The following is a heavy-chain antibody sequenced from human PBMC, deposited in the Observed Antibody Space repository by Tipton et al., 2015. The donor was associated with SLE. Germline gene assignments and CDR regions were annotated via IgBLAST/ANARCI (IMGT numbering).Heavy chain of an antibody. CDR2: IYHSGST. CDR3: ARSVGRWY. Sequence: TLSLTCTVSGGSISSGSYYWSWIRQPAGKGLEWIGSIYHSGSTYYNPSLKSRVTISVDTSKNQFSLKLSSVTAADTAVYYCARSVGRWYWGQGTLVTVSS. V-gene: IGHV4-61*02. J-gene: IGHJ4*02. D-gene: IGHD4-23*01. CDR1: GGSISSGSYY.